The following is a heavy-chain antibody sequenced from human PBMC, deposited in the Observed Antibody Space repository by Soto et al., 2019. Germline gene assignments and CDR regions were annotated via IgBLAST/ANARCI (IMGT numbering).Heavy chain of an antibody. Sequence: EVRLVESGGGLVQPGGSLRLSCAASGFTFSSYSMNWVRQAPGKGLEWVSYISSSSSTIYYADSVKGRFTISRDNAQNSPYLEMNSLRDEDTAVYYCARVISGYGYYYYYGMDVWGQGTTVTVSS. CDR1: GFTFSSYS. D-gene: IGHD5-12*01. V-gene: IGHV3-48*02. CDR2: ISSSSSTI. J-gene: IGHJ6*02. CDR3: ARVISGYGYYYYYGMDV.